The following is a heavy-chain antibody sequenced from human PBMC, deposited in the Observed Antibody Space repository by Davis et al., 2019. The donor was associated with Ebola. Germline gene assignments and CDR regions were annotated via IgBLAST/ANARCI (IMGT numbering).Heavy chain of an antibody. Sequence: GGSLRLSCAASGFTFSSYAMSWVRQAPGKGLEWVSAISGSGGSTYYADSVKGRFTISRDNSKNTLYLQMNSLKTEDTAVYYCTTGEDLTDFGLDVWGQGTAVTVSS. J-gene: IGHJ6*02. CDR2: ISGSGGST. D-gene: IGHD2-21*02. CDR1: GFTFSSYA. CDR3: TTGEDLTDFGLDV. V-gene: IGHV3-23*01.